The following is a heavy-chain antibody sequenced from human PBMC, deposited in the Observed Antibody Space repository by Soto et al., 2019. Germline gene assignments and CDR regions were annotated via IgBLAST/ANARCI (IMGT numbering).Heavy chain of an antibody. CDR3: ARSSGGVFGIIIEGSNWFAP. D-gene: IGHD3-3*01. J-gene: IGHJ5*02. Sequence: QVQLVQSGAEVRKPGASVKVSCKASGYTFSDYYIHWVRQAPGQGLEWMGWINPNSGGTKYAPKFQGGVTMTRDTSITTAYMELSRLRSGDTAVYYCARSSGGVFGIIIEGSNWFAPWGQGTLVTVSS. V-gene: IGHV1-2*02. CDR2: INPNSGGT. CDR1: GYTFSDYY.